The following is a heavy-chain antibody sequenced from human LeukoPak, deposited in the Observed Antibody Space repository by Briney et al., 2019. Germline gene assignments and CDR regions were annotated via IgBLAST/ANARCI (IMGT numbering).Heavy chain of an antibody. CDR2: IYHSGST. V-gene: IGHV4-38-2*02. D-gene: IGHD3-22*01. CDR3: ARNGDDSSDYYYFDY. J-gene: IGHJ4*02. CDR1: GYSISSDYY. Sequence: SETLSLTCTVSGYSISSDYYWGWIRQPPGKGLEWIASIYHSGSTYYNPSLKSRVIISVDTSKNQFSLKLSSVTAADTAIYYCARNGDDSSDYYYFDYWGQGTLVTVSS.